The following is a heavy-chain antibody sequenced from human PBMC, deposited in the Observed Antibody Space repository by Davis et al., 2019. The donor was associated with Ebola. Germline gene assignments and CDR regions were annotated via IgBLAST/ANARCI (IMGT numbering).Heavy chain of an antibody. CDR2: ISGSDGST. J-gene: IGHJ4*02. D-gene: IGHD6-19*01. CDR1: GFTFSSYA. V-gene: IGHV3-23*01. CDR3: AKVHKGAVAGNFDY. Sequence: GESLKISCAASGFTFSSYAMSWVRQAPGKGLEWVSAISGSDGSTYYADSVKGRFTISRDNSKNTLYLQMNSLRAEDTAVYYCAKVHKGAVAGNFDYWGQGTLVTVSS.